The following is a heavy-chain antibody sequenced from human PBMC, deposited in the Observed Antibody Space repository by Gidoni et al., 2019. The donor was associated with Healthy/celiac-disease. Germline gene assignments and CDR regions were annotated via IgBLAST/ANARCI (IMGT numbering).Heavy chain of an antibody. CDR2: IYRDDDK. CDR3: AHGRVSFRVGIAVAGHLFDY. Sequence: QITLKESGPTLVKPTKTLTLTSTFSGFSLSTSGVCVGWIRQPPGKALEWLALIYRDDDKRYRPSLKSRLTITKDTSKNKVVLKMTNMDPVDTATYYCAHGRVSFRVGIAVAGHLFDYWGQGTLVTVSS. CDR1: GFSLSTSGVC. V-gene: IGHV2-5*02. D-gene: IGHD6-19*01. J-gene: IGHJ4*02.